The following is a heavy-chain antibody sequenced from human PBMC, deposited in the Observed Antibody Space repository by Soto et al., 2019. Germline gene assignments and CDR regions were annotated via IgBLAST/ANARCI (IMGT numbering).Heavy chain of an antibody. CDR2: INSDGSSR. CDR1: GFTFSSDW. D-gene: IGHD6-13*01. CDR3: ARGVAGAGGSYGMDV. V-gene: IGHV3-74*01. J-gene: IGHJ6*02. Sequence: EVQLVESGGGLVQPGGSLRLSCVASGFTFSSDWMHWVRQAPGKGLVGVSRINSDGSSRSSGDSVKGRFTISRDNAKNTLYLQMNSLRAEDTAVYYCARGVAGAGGSYGMDVWGQGTTVTVSS.